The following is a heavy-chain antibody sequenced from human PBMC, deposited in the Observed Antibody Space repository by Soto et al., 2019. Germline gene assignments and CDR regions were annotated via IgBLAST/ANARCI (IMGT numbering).Heavy chain of an antibody. CDR2: IYYSGST. CDR1: GGSISSSSYY. D-gene: IGHD6-13*01. V-gene: IGHV4-39*01. J-gene: IGHJ4*02. CDR3: ARHVISRQQPNVFDY. Sequence: SETLSLTCTVSGGSISSSSYYWGWIRQPPGKGLEWIGSIYYSGSTYYNPSLKSRVTISVDTSKNQFSLKLSSVTAADTAVYYCARHVISRQQPNVFDYWGQGTLVTVSS.